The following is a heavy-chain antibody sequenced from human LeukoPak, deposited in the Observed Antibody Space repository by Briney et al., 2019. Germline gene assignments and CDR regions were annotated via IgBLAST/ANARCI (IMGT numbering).Heavy chain of an antibody. J-gene: IGHJ6*02. CDR3: AKSVYGAPHYGMDV. CDR2: ISGSGGST. Sequence: GGSLRLSCAASGFTFSSYAMSWVRQAPGKGLEWASAISGSGGSTYYADSVKGRFTISRDNSKNTLYLQMNSLRAEDTAVYYCAKSVYGAPHYGMDVWGQGTTVTVSS. CDR1: GFTFSSYA. D-gene: IGHD4-17*01. V-gene: IGHV3-23*01.